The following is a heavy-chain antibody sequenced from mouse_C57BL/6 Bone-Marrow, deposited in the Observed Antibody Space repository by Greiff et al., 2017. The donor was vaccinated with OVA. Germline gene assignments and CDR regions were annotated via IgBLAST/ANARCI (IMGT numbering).Heavy chain of an antibody. D-gene: IGHD2-3*01. CDR2: IHPNSGST. Sequence: QVQLQQPGAELVKPGASVKLSCKASGYTFTSYWMNWVKQRPGQGLEWIGMIHPNSGSTNYNAKFKSKATLTVDKSSSTAYMQLSSLTSEDSAVYYCARVTTRVAYWGQGTLVTVSA. V-gene: IGHV1-64*01. CDR3: ARVTTRVAY. CDR1: GYTFTSYW. J-gene: IGHJ3*01.